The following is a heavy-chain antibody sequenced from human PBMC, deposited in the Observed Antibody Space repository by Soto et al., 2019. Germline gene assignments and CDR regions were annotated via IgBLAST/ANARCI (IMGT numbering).Heavy chain of an antibody. CDR1: GFSLSTSGVG. J-gene: IGHJ4*02. D-gene: IGHD1-26*01. V-gene: IGHV2-5*02. Sequence: GSGPTLVNPTQTLTLTCTFSGFSLSTSGVGVGWIRQPPGKALEWLALIYWDDDKRYSPSLKSRLTITKDTSKNQVVLTMTNMDPVDTATYYCAHSPGIAYPPRPAHFDYWGQGTLVTSPQ. CDR2: IYWDDDK. CDR3: AHSPGIAYPPRPAHFDY.